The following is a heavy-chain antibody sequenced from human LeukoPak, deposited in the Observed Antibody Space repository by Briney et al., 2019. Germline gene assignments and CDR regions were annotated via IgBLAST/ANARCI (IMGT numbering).Heavy chain of an antibody. Sequence: GGTLRLSCAASGLTFSSYGMSWVRQAPGKGLEWVAIISYDGSNEYYADSVKGRFTISSDNAKNSLYLQMNSLRAEDTAIYYCATYRQVLLPFESWGQGTLVTVSS. D-gene: IGHD2-8*02. J-gene: IGHJ4*02. CDR3: ATYRQVLLPFES. CDR2: ISYDGSNE. CDR1: GLTFSSYG. V-gene: IGHV3-30*03.